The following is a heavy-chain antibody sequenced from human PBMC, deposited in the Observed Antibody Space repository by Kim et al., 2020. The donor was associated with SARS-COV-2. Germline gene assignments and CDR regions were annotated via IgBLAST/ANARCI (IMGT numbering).Heavy chain of an antibody. V-gene: IGHV3-53*01. CDR2: IYSGGST. Sequence: GGSLRLSCTASGFTVSSNYMSWVRQAPGKGLEWVSVIYSGGSTYYADSVKGRFTISRDNSKNTLYLQMNSLRAEDTAVYYCARDARATVVTPGAFDIWGQGTMDTVSS. D-gene: IGHD4-17*01. CDR3: ARDARATVVTPGAFDI. CDR1: GFTVSSNY. J-gene: IGHJ3*02.